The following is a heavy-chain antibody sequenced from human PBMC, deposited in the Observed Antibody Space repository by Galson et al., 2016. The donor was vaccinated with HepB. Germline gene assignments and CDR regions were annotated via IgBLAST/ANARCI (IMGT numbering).Heavy chain of an antibody. CDR3: ARDGHLSYFDF. CDR2: IEHSGSQI. V-gene: IGHV3-21*01. Sequence: SLRLSCATSGFTFNFYTLNWVRQAPGKGPEWLSSIEHSGSQIFYSESVRGRFTISRDNATDSLFLQMTSLTVEDTAVYYCARDGHLSYFDFWGQGTLVAVSS. J-gene: IGHJ4*02. CDR1: GFTFNFYT. D-gene: IGHD2/OR15-2a*01.